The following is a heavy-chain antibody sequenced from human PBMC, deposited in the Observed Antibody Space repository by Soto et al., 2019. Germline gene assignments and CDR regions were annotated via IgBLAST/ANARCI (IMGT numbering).Heavy chain of an antibody. Sequence: PSETLSLTCTVSGGSISSSTYYWGWMRQPPGKGLEWIASFFIGGNTYYNPSLKSRVTISVDTSKNQFSLKLSSVTAADTAVYYCARVDTSMGATCVSYWGQGTLVTVSS. D-gene: IGHD1-26*01. CDR3: ARVDTSMGATCVSY. J-gene: IGHJ4*02. V-gene: IGHV4-39*07. CDR2: FFIGGNT. CDR1: GGSISSSTYY.